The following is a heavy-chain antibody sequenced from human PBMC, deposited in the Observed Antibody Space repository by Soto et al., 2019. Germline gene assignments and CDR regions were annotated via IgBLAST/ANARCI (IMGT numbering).Heavy chain of an antibody. Sequence: EVRLVESGGGLVQPGGSLRLSCAASGFTFSSDWMTWVRQAPGNGLEWVANIRKDGSKTSYLDSVRGRFTISRDNAQSSLYLQMDSLRAEDTALYYCARDVSPGTSSLYFEAFDIWVQGTMVTVSS. D-gene: IGHD6-13*01. CDR2: IRKDGSKT. CDR1: GFTFSSDW. V-gene: IGHV3-7*03. CDR3: ARDVSPGTSSLYFEAFDI. J-gene: IGHJ3*02.